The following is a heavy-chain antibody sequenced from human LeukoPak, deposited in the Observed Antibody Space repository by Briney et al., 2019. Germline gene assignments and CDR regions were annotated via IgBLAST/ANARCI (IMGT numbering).Heavy chain of an antibody. V-gene: IGHV3-21*01. Sequence: PGGSLRLSCAASGFTFSSYSMNWARQAPGKGLEWVSSISSSSSYIYYADSVKGRFTISRDNDKNSLYLQMNSLRAEDTAVYYCARGTDGYNYDQTYYFGYWGQGTLVTVSS. CDR3: ARGTDGYNYDQTYYFGY. CDR1: GFTFSSYS. D-gene: IGHD5-24*01. CDR2: ISSSSSYI. J-gene: IGHJ4*02.